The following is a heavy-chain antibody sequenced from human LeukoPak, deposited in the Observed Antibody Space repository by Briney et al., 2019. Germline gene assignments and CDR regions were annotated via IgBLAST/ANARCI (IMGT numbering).Heavy chain of an antibody. CDR1: GFTFSSYD. D-gene: IGHD3-10*01. V-gene: IGHV3-23*01. J-gene: IGHJ4*02. Sequence: PGGSLRLSCAASGFTFSSYDMSWVRQAPGKGLEWVSAISGSGGSTYYAASVKGRFTISRDNSKNTLYLQMNSLRAEDTAVYYCAKVDGSGSYLAYGLRFDYWGQGTLVTVSS. CDR2: ISGSGGST. CDR3: AKVDGSGSYLAYGLRFDY.